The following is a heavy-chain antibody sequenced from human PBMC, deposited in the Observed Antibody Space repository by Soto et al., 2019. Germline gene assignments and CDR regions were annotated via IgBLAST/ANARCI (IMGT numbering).Heavy chain of an antibody. J-gene: IGHJ4*02. D-gene: IGHD4-17*01. CDR1: GFMFGSYW. CDR2: IKRDGSEK. CDR3: ARVRATDYEIDY. Sequence: EVQLVESGGGLVQPGGSLRLSCTASGFMFGSYWMTWVRHVPGKGLQWVANIKRDGSEKYYVDFVKGRFTIPRDNADNSVFLDMNNLRVDDTATYYCARVRATDYEIDYWGQGALVTVSS. V-gene: IGHV3-7*03.